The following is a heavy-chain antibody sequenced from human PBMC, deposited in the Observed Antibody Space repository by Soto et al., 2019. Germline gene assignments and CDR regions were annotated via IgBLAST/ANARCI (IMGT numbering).Heavy chain of an antibody. CDR2: ISSSSSYI. D-gene: IGHD2-15*01. Sequence: GGSLRLSCAASGFTFSSYSMNWIRQAPGKGLEWVSSISSSSSYIYYADSVKGRFTISRDNAKNSLYLQMNSLRDEDTAVYYCARDKIAATSYYYGMDVWGQGTTVTVSS. CDR1: GFTFSSYS. J-gene: IGHJ6*02. V-gene: IGHV3-21*01. CDR3: ARDKIAATSYYYGMDV.